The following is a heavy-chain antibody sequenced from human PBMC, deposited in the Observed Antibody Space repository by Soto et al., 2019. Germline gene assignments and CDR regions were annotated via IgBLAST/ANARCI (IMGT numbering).Heavy chain of an antibody. D-gene: IGHD6-25*01. Sequence: SETLSLTCDVSRYSIDNNNWWSWVRQPPGGGLEWIGELHHGGSTNYNPSLESRATFSVDISKNQFFLKLSSVTAADTAVYYCTKNSAYALDYWGQGALVTVSS. CDR2: LHHGGST. V-gene: IGHV4-4*02. J-gene: IGHJ4*02. CDR1: RYSIDNNNW. CDR3: TKNSAYALDY.